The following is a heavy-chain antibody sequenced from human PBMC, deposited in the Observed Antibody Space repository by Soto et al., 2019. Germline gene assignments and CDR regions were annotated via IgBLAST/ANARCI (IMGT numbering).Heavy chain of an antibody. D-gene: IGHD6-19*01. Sequence: EVQLLESGGGLVQPGGSLRLSCAASGFTFSSYAMSWVRKAQGRGREWVSAISGSGGSTYYADSVKGRFTISRDNSKNTLSLQMNSLRAEDTAVYYCAKDHESSGWGDAFDIWGQGTMVTVSS. J-gene: IGHJ3*02. CDR1: GFTFSSYA. CDR3: AKDHESSGWGDAFDI. V-gene: IGHV3-23*01. CDR2: ISGSGGST.